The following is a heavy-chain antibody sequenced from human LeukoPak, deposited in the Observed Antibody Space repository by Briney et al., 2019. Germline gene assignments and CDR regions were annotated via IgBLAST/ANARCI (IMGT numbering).Heavy chain of an antibody. CDR3: ARLRNHYDNSAYYIWAGAFDI. V-gene: IGHV3-21*01. D-gene: IGHD3-22*01. CDR2: ISSSSSYI. CDR1: GFTFSSYS. J-gene: IGHJ3*02. Sequence: PGGSLRLSCAASGFTFSSYSINWVRQAPGKGLEWVSSISSSSSYIYYADSVKGRFTISRDNAKNSLYLQTNSLRAEDTAVYYCARLRNHYDNSAYYIWAGAFDIWGQGTVVSVSS.